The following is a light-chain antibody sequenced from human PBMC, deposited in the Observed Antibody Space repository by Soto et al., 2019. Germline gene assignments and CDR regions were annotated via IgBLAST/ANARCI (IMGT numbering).Light chain of an antibody. CDR1: QSVSSGF. V-gene: IGKV3-20*01. CDR3: QQYHNSPRT. CDR2: AAS. Sequence: EIVLTQSPGTLSLSPGERATLSCRASQSVSSGFLAWYQQKPGQAPRLLIYAASARATGIQDRFSGSGSGTDFTLTVSRLEPEDFAVYYCQQYHNSPRTFGQGTKVEIK. J-gene: IGKJ1*01.